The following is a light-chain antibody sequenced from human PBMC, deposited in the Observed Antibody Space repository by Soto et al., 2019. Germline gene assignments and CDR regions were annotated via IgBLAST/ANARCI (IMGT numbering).Light chain of an antibody. CDR1: STNIGAGYC. CDR3: EYPACTHSDWYL. Sequence: QSVLTQPPSVSGAPGQRISISCTGSSTNIGAGYCVHWYQQRPGTAPKLLIVGNTIRPSRVPDRFSASTSGTSASLAITGLQSDDGGDYYSEYPACTHSDWYLFRPGTKVTV. V-gene: IGLV1-40*01. CDR2: GNT. J-gene: IGLJ1*01.